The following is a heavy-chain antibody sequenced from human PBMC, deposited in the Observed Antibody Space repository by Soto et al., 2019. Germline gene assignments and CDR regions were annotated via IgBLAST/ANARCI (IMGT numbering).Heavy chain of an antibody. J-gene: IGHJ4*02. CDR3: TIPIAVATGDY. Sequence: ASVKVSCKASGYTFTSYDINWVRQATGQGLEWMGWMNPNSGNTGYAQKFQGRVTMTRNTSISTAYMELSSLKTEDTAVYYCTIPIAVATGDYWGQGTLVTVSS. V-gene: IGHV1-8*01. CDR2: MNPNSGNT. D-gene: IGHD6-19*01. CDR1: GYTFTSYD.